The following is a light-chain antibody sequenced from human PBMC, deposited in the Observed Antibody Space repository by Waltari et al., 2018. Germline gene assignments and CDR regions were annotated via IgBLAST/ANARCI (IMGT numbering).Light chain of an antibody. V-gene: IGLV1-44*01. CDR2: ADN. J-gene: IGLJ2*01. CDR1: RSNIGSNT. Sequence: QSVLTQAPSASGTPGQRVTISCSGSRSNIGSNTENWYKQVPGTAPKLLIYADNQRPSGVPGRFSGSRSGTSASLAISGLQSEDEADYYCAAWDDSLEGPLFGGGTKLTVL. CDR3: AAWDDSLEGPL.